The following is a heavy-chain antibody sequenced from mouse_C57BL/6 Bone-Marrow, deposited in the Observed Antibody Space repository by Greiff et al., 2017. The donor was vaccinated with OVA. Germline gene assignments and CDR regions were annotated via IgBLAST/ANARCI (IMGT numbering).Heavy chain of an antibody. Sequence: VQLKESGAELVRPGASVKLSCTASGFNIKDDYMHWVKQRPEQGLEWIGWIDPENGDTEYASKFQGKATITADTSSNTAYLQLSSLTAEDTAVYYGTAWLLRGAYWGQGTLVTVSA. CDR2: IDPENGDT. V-gene: IGHV14-4*01. CDR1: GFNIKDDY. D-gene: IGHD2-3*01. CDR3: TAWLLRGAY. J-gene: IGHJ3*01.